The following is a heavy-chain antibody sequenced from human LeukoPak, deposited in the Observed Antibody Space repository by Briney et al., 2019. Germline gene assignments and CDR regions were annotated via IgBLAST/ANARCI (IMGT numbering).Heavy chain of an antibody. CDR1: GFTFSSYA. Sequence: QTGGSLRLFCAASGFTFSSYAMHWVRQAPGKGLEYVSAISSNGGSTYYANSVKGRFTISRDNSKNTLYLQMGSLRAEDMAVYYCARAVIGYCSGGSCSPHFDYWGQGTLVTVSS. CDR2: ISSNGGST. CDR3: ARAVIGYCSGGSCSPHFDY. D-gene: IGHD2-15*01. V-gene: IGHV3-64*01. J-gene: IGHJ4*02.